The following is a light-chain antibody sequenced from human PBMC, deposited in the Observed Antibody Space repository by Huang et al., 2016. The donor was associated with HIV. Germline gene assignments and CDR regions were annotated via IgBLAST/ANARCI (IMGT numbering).Light chain of an antibody. J-gene: IGKJ1*01. CDR1: QSISKS. CDR2: AAS. CDR3: QQGYSAPWT. V-gene: IGKV1-39*01. Sequence: DIQMTQSPSSLSASIGDRVTLTCRAGQSISKSLNWYQQKPGRAPKLLIYAASSLQSGVPSRFSGSGSGTDYTLTNISLQPEDFATYYCQQGYSAPWTFGLGTKVEMK.